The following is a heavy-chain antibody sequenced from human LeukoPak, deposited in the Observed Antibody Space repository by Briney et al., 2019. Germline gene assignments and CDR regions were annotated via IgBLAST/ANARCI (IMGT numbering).Heavy chain of an antibody. CDR3: AKSRARVVPAATPFDY. V-gene: IGHV3-30*18. CDR1: GFTFSSYG. Sequence: GGSLGLSCAASGFTFSSYGMHWVRQAPGKGLEWVAVISYDGSNKYYADSVEGRFTISRDNSKNTLYLQMNSLRAEDTAVYYCAKSRARVVPAATPFDYWGQGTLVTVSS. J-gene: IGHJ4*02. CDR2: ISYDGSNK. D-gene: IGHD2-2*01.